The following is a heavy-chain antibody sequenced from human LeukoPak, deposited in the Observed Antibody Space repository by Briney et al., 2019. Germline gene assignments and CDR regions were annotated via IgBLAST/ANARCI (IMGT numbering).Heavy chain of an antibody. CDR2: IKRDRSEI. D-gene: IGHD3-10*01. Sequence: GGSLRLSCAASGFTFNTYWMNWVRQAPGKGLEWVASIKRDRSEINYVDSVKGRFTISRDNAKNSLYLQMNSLRAEDTAVYYCAKDYYGYAFDHWGPGTLVTVSS. J-gene: IGHJ4*02. V-gene: IGHV3-7*03. CDR3: AKDYYGYAFDH. CDR1: GFTFNTYW.